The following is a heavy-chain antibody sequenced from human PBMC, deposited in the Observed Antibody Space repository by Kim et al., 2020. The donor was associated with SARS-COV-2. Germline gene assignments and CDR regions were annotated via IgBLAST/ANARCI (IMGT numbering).Heavy chain of an antibody. CDR3: ARAGIAVAGTIRADWFDP. V-gene: IGHV1-46*01. CDR2: INPSGGST. Sequence: ASVKVSCKASGYTFTSYYMHWVRQAPGQGLEWMGIINPSGGSTSYAQKFQGRVTMTRDTSTSTVYMELSGLRSEDTAVYYCARAGIAVAGTIRADWFDPWGQGTLVTVSS. D-gene: IGHD6-19*01. J-gene: IGHJ5*02. CDR1: GYTFTSYY.